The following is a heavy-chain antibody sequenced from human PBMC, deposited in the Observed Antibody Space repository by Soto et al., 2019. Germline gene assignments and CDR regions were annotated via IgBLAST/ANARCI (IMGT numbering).Heavy chain of an antibody. V-gene: IGHV3-74*01. J-gene: IGHJ3*01. CDR2: IDNDGTVS. Sequence: EVQLAESGGASVQPGGSLRLSCAASGFTFRSYWMHWVRQAPGKGLVWVARIDNDGTVSIYADSVRGRFTISRDNAYNTVYLHMSSLRADDTAVYYCSRGGFHHGFDVWGQGTMVTVSS. CDR3: SRGGFHHGFDV. CDR1: GFTFRSYW. D-gene: IGHD2-15*01.